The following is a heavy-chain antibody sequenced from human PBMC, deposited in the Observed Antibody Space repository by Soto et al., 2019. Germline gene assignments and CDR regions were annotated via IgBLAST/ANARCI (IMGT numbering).Heavy chain of an antibody. CDR3: AMVDKYVTPTPQDV. CDR1: GYIFVNYG. D-gene: IGHD5-12*01. V-gene: IGHV1-18*01. J-gene: IGHJ6*02. Sequence: QVQLVQSVDEVRKPGSSVKVSCKASGYIFVNYGIAWVRQTPGHGLEWMGWITPYSGHTHYAIKVQGRLTMTTDTPTSTAYMDLGSLTSDDTAVYYCAMVDKYVTPTPQDVWGQGTTVTVAS. CDR2: ITPYSGHT.